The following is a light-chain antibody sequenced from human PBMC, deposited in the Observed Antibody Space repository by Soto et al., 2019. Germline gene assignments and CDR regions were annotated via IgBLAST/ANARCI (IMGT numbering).Light chain of an antibody. Sequence: IVLTQSPATLSLSPGERATLSCRASQTVGSNLSWYQQRPGQAPRLLIYDASTRATGIPLRFSGGGSGTDFTLTLSSLQSDDFAVYDYQHFNKWTPMPAFGGGTKLAIK. CDR1: QTVGSN. V-gene: IGKV3-15*01. CDR3: QHFNKWTPMPA. CDR2: DAS. J-gene: IGKJ4*01.